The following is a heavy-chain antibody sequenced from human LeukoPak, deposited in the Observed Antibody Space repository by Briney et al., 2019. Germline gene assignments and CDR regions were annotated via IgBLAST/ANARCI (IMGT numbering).Heavy chain of an antibody. CDR2: ISSNGGST. J-gene: IGHJ3*02. CDR3: VKDHDWGAFHI. CDR1: GFTFSSYP. D-gene: IGHD7-27*01. Sequence: GGSLRLSCAASGFTFSSYPMHWVRQAPGKGLEYVSGISSNGGSTYYADPVKGRFTISRDNSKNTLYLQMSSLRVEDTAVYYCVKDHDWGAFHIWGQGTMVTVSS. V-gene: IGHV3-64D*06.